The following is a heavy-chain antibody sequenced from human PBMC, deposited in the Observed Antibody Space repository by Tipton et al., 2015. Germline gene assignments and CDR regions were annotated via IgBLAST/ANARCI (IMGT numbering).Heavy chain of an antibody. Sequence: SLRLSCAASGFSFSKYGMSWVRQAPGKGLEWVSAITVSGVDTYYADSVKGRFTISRDNSKNTLYLQMNSLRAEDTAVYYCARGGQGYDDYGPHSWGQGALVTVSS. D-gene: IGHD4-17*01. V-gene: IGHV3-23*01. J-gene: IGHJ4*02. CDR1: GFSFSKYG. CDR3: ARGGQGYDDYGPHS. CDR2: ITVSGVDT.